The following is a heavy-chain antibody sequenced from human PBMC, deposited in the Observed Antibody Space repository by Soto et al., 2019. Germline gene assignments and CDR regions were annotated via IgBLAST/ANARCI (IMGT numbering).Heavy chain of an antibody. CDR3: ANEVGSEVCGGCYGYDE. CDR2: IYYSGST. CDR1: GCSISSGGYY. J-gene: IGHJ4*02. Sequence: SDTLSLTCTVSGCSISSGGYYWSWILQHPGKGLEWIGYIYYSGSTYYNPSLKSRVTISVDTSRNQFSLKLSSVTAADTAVYYCANEVGSEVCGGCYGYDEWGQGTLDT. V-gene: IGHV4-31*03. D-gene: IGHD2-21*01.